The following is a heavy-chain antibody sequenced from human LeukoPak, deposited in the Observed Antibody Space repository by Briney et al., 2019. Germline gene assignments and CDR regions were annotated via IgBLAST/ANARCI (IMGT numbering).Heavy chain of an antibody. Sequence: GGSLRLSCAASGFTFSSYAMSWVRQAPGKGLEWVSAISGSGGSTYYADSVRGRFTISRGDAKNSLYLQMNSLRAEDTAVYYCARDQNWVFDSWGQGTLVTVSS. CDR2: ISGSGGST. V-gene: IGHV3-23*01. CDR3: ARDQNWVFDS. D-gene: IGHD7-27*01. CDR1: GFTFSSYA. J-gene: IGHJ4*02.